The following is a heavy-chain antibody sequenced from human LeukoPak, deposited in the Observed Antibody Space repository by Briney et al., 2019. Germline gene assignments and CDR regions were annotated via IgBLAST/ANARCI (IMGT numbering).Heavy chain of an antibody. V-gene: IGHV3-21*01. Sequence: GGSLRLSCAASGFTFSSYSMNWVRQAPGKGLEWVSSISSSSSYIYYADSVKGRFTISRGNAKNSLYLQMNSLRAEDTAVYYCARDRSSSSWGAFDYWGQGTLVTVSS. J-gene: IGHJ4*02. CDR1: GFTFSSYS. CDR3: ARDRSSSSWGAFDY. CDR2: ISSSSSYI. D-gene: IGHD6-6*01.